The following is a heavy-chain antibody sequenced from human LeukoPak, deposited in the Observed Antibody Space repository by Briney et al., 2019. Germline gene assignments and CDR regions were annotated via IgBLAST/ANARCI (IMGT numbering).Heavy chain of an antibody. Sequence: ASVKVSCKASGYTFTGHYMHWVRLAPGQGREWVGRINPNSGGAHYAQKFQGRVTMTRDTSINTAYMELSRLRSDDTAVYYCARDIVEVTAALFWFDLWGQGTLVTVSS. J-gene: IGHJ5*02. D-gene: IGHD2-2*01. CDR2: INPNSGGA. CDR1: GYTFTGHY. V-gene: IGHV1-2*06. CDR3: ARDIVEVTAALFWFDL.